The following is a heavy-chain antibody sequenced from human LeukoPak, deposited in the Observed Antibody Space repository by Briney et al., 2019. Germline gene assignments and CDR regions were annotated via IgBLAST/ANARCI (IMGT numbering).Heavy chain of an antibody. CDR1: GGSISSYY. J-gene: IGHJ5*02. Sequence: SETLSLTCTVSGGSISSYYWSWIRQPPGKGPEWIGYIYYSGSTNYNPSLKSRVTISVDTSKNQFSLKLSSVTAADTAVYYCARDLDPVGGWFDPWGQGTLVTVSS. D-gene: IGHD3-10*01. CDR2: IYYSGST. V-gene: IGHV4-59*01. CDR3: ARDLDPVGGWFDP.